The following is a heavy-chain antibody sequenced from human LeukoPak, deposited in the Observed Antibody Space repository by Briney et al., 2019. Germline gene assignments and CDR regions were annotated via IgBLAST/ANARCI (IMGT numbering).Heavy chain of an antibody. Sequence: ASVKVSCKASGYTFINNWMHWVRQAPGQGLEWVGLINPTGTTTLYAQKFQGRVTLTRDMSTSTDYMELRSLKSEDTAVYYCAREGPTYYYDSSGYGILQFGGQGTLVTVSS. CDR3: AREGPTYYYDSSGYGILQF. CDR1: GYTFINNW. V-gene: IGHV1-46*01. CDR2: INPTGTTT. J-gene: IGHJ4*02. D-gene: IGHD3-22*01.